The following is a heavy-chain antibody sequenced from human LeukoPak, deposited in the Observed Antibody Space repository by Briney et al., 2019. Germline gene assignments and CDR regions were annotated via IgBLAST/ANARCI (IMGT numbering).Heavy chain of an antibody. CDR3: ARLPPLLAYCSSTSCPYYFDY. Sequence: GESLKISCKGSGYSFTTYGIVWVRQMPGKGLEWIGIIYPGDSDTRYSPSFQGQVIISADKSISTAYLQWSSLKASDTAMYYCARLPPLLAYCSSTSCPYYFDYWGQGTLVTVSS. CDR2: IYPGDSDT. J-gene: IGHJ4*02. V-gene: IGHV5-51*01. D-gene: IGHD2-2*01. CDR1: GYSFTTYG.